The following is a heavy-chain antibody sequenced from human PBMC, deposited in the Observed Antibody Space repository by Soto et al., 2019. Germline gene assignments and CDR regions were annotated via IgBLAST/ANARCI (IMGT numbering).Heavy chain of an antibody. J-gene: IGHJ6*02. V-gene: IGHV1-18*01. Sequence: ASVKVSCKASGYTFTSYGISWVRQAPGQGLEWVGWISAYNGNTNYAQKLQGRVTMTTDTSTSTAYMELRSLRSDDTAVYYCARDQYYDFWSGHHRNYYYGMDVWGQGTTVTVSS. CDR3: ARDQYYDFWSGHHRNYYYGMDV. CDR2: ISAYNGNT. CDR1: GYTFTSYG. D-gene: IGHD3-3*01.